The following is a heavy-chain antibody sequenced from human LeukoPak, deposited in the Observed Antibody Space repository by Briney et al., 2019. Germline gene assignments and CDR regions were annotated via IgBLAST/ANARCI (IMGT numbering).Heavy chain of an antibody. D-gene: IGHD2-2*01. Sequence: GASVKVSCKASGYTFTSYDINWVRQATGQGLEWMGWMNPNSGNTGYAQKFQGRVTMTRNTSISTAYMELSSLRSEDTAVYYCARGLKRRYGCSSTSCYWLDPWGQGTLVTVSS. CDR2: MNPNSGNT. J-gene: IGHJ5*02. CDR3: ARGLKRRYGCSSTSCYWLDP. V-gene: IGHV1-8*01. CDR1: GYTFTSYD.